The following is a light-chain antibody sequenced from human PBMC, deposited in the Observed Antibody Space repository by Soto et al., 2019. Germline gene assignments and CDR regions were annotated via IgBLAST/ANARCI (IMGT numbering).Light chain of an antibody. V-gene: IGKV3-20*01. J-gene: IGKJ1*01. CDR2: GAS. CDR1: QSVSTSQ. Sequence: VVPQPPRTLPLSTGEKATLSCRASQSVSTSQLAWYQQKPGQAPRLLIFGASSRATGIPDRFRGSGSGTDFTLTISRLEPEDFAVYYCQQYGGSPRTFGQRTKVAIK. CDR3: QQYGGSPRT.